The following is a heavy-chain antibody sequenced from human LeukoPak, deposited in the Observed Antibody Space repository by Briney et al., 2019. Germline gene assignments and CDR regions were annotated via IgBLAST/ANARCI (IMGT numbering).Heavy chain of an antibody. J-gene: IGHJ3*02. CDR1: GYTFTSYY. Sequence: GASVKVSCKASGYTFTSYYMHWVRQAPGQGLEWMGIINPSGGSTSYAQKFQGRVTMTRDMSTSTVYMELSSLRSEDTAVYYCARDFLLLWFGGSDAFDIWGQGTMVTVSS. CDR2: INPSGGST. V-gene: IGHV1-46*01. D-gene: IGHD3-10*01. CDR3: ARDFLLLWFGGSDAFDI.